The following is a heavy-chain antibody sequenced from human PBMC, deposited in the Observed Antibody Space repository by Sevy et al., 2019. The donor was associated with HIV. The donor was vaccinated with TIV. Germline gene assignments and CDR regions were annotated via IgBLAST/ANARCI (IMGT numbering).Heavy chain of an antibody. CDR3: ARLYRGNWFDP. Sequence: SETLSLTCTVSGGSISSSSYYWGWIRQPPGKGLEWIGSIYYSGSTYYNPSLKSRVTISVDTSKNQFSLKLSSVTAEDTAVYYCARLYRGNWFDPWGQGTLVTVSS. V-gene: IGHV4-39*01. CDR1: GGSISSSSYY. CDR2: IYYSGST. D-gene: IGHD2-2*01. J-gene: IGHJ5*02.